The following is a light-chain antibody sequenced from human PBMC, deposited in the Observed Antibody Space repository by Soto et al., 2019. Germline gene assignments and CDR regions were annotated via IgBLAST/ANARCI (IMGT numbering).Light chain of an antibody. Sequence: QSALTQPASVSGSLGQSITVSCTGTSTDVGRSNYVSWYQKHPGTAPNLIIYDVSNRPSGVSTRFAGYKSGNTASLTISGLQAEDEDDYYCSSYTTRSGLGVFGGGTKVTVL. CDR2: DVS. J-gene: IGLJ2*01. CDR1: STDVGRSNY. CDR3: SSYTTRSGLGV. V-gene: IGLV2-14*03.